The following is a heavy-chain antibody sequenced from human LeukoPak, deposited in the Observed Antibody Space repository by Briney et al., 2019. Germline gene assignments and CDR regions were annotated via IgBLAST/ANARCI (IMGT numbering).Heavy chain of an antibody. D-gene: IGHD4-17*01. Sequence: PGGPLRLSCAATGFIVSDHYMSWVRQAPGQGLEWVSVIHTGGNTYYADSVKDRFTISRDNSKNTLYLQMNSLRAEDTAVYYCARDRPYGDYDGFDYWGQGTLVTVPS. CDR1: GFIVSDHY. J-gene: IGHJ4*02. CDR2: IHTGGNT. CDR3: ARDRPYGDYDGFDY. V-gene: IGHV3-66*01.